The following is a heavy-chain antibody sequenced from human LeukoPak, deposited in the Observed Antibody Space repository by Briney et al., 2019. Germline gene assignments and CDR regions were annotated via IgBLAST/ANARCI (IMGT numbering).Heavy chain of an antibody. CDR3: ARGGYYDILTGYPHPFDY. CDR1: GGTFSSYA. CDR2: IIPIFGTA. Sequence: SVKVSCKASGGTFSSYAISWVRQAPGQGLEWMGGIIPIFGTANYAQKFQGRVTITADESTSTAYMELSSLRSEDTAVYYCARGGYYDILTGYPHPFDYWGQGTLDTVSS. J-gene: IGHJ4*02. V-gene: IGHV1-69*01. D-gene: IGHD3-9*01.